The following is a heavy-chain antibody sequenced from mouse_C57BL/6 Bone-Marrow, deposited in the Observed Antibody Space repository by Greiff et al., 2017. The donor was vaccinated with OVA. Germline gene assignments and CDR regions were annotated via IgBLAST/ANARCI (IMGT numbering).Heavy chain of an antibody. J-gene: IGHJ2*01. CDR3: TRDYYGDY. D-gene: IGHD1-2*01. Sequence: QVHVKQSGAELVRPGASVTLSCKASGYTFTDYEMHWVKQTPVHGLEWIGAIDPETGGTAYNQKFKGKAILTADESSSTAYMELRSLTSEDSAVYYCTRDYYGDYWGQGTTLTVSS. V-gene: IGHV1-15*01. CDR2: IDPETGGT. CDR1: GYTFTDYE.